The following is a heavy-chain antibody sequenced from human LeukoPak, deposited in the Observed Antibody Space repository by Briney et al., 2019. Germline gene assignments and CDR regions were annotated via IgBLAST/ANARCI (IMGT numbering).Heavy chain of an antibody. Sequence: SETLSLTCTVSGGSISSSSYYWGWIRQPPGKGLEWIGSIYYSGSTYYNPSLKSRVTISVDTSKNQFSLKLSSVTAADTAVYYCARYYYDSSGYAIYYYYMDVWGKGTTVTISS. V-gene: IGHV4-39*01. CDR2: IYYSGST. D-gene: IGHD3-22*01. J-gene: IGHJ6*03. CDR3: ARYYYDSSGYAIYYYYMDV. CDR1: GGSISSSSYY.